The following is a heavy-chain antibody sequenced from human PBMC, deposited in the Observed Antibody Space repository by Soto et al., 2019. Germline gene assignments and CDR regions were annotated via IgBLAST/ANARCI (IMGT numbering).Heavy chain of an antibody. Sequence: SETLSLTCTVSGGSISSGGYYWSWIRQHPGKGLEWIGYIYYSGSTYYNPSLKSRVTISVDTSKNQFSLKLSSVTAADTAVYYCARERTGSGSYLGYWGQGTLVTVS. CDR3: ARERTGSGSYLGY. CDR1: GGSISSGGYY. D-gene: IGHD3-10*01. V-gene: IGHV4-31*03. J-gene: IGHJ4*02. CDR2: IYYSGST.